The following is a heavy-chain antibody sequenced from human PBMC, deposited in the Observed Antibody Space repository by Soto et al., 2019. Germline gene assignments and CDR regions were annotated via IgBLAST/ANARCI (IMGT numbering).Heavy chain of an antibody. CDR1: GFTFSSYS. CDR3: AWGDIVVVPAADYYYYYMDV. CDR2: ISSSSSTI. Sequence: GGSLRLSRAASGFTFSSYSMNWVRQAPGKGLEWVSYISSSSSTIYYADSVKGRFTISRDNAKNSLYLQMNSLRAEDTAVYYCAWGDIVVVPAADYYYYYMDVWGKGTTVTVSS. V-gene: IGHV3-48*01. D-gene: IGHD2-2*01. J-gene: IGHJ6*03.